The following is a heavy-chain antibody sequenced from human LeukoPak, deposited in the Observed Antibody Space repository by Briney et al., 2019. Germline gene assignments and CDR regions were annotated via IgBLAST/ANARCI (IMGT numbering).Heavy chain of an antibody. CDR3: AELGITMIGGV. CDR1: GFTFSSYA. CDR2: ISGSGGST. J-gene: IGHJ6*04. V-gene: IGHV3-23*01. D-gene: IGHD3-10*02. Sequence: GGSLRLSCAASGFTFSSYAMSWVRQAPGKGLEWVSAISGSGGSTYYADSVKGRFTISRDNAENSLYLQMNSLRAEDTAVYYCAELGITMIGGVWGKGTTVTISS.